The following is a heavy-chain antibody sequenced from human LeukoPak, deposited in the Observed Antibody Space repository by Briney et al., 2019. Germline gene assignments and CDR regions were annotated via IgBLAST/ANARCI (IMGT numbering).Heavy chain of an antibody. J-gene: IGHJ4*02. D-gene: IGHD3-10*01. CDR2: INHSGST. CDR3: ARGITMVRGVPSKYYFDY. V-gene: IGHV4-34*01. CDR1: SGSFSGYY. Sequence: SETLSLTCAVYSGSFSGYYWSWIRQPPGKGLEWIGEINHSGSTNYNPSLKSRVTISVDTSKNQFSLRLSSVTAADTAVYYCARGITMVRGVPSKYYFDYWGQGTLVTVSS.